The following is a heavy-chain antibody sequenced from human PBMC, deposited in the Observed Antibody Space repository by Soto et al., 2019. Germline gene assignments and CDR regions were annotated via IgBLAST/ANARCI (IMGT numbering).Heavy chain of an antibody. J-gene: IGHJ4*02. V-gene: IGHV3-23*01. CDR2: ISGSGGST. CDR1: GFTFSSYA. Sequence: GGSLRLSCAASGFTFSSYAMSWVCQAPGKGLEWVSAISGSGGSTYYADSVKGRFTISRDNSKNTLYLQMNSLRAEDTAVYYCAKDLYRFFPAVTTATFDYWGQGTLVTVSS. D-gene: IGHD4-17*01. CDR3: AKDLYRFFPAVTTATFDY.